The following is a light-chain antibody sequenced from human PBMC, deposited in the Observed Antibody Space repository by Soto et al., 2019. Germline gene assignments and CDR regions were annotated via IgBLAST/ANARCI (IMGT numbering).Light chain of an antibody. J-gene: IGKJ1*01. Sequence: DIEMTQSPTSLSASVGDRVTITCRASQGIRNDLGWYQQKPGKPPKRLIYSASSLHSGVPSRFSGSGSGTEFTLTISSLQPDDFATYYCQHYNSYSEAFGQGTKVDIK. CDR1: QGIRND. V-gene: IGKV1-17*01. CDR3: QHYNSYSEA. CDR2: SAS.